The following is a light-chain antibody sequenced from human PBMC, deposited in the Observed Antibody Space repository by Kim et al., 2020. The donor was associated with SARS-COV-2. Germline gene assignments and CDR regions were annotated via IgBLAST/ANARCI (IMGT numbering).Light chain of an antibody. CDR3: QQRANWL. V-gene: IGKV3-11*01. Sequence: EIVLTQSPATLSLSPGERATLSCRASQTVRTSFAWYQQKPGQAPRLLIYDTSNRATGITAKFSGSGSGTDFTLTISSLEPADSAVYYCQQRANWLFGQGTKLEI. CDR1: QTVRTS. J-gene: IGKJ2*01. CDR2: DTS.